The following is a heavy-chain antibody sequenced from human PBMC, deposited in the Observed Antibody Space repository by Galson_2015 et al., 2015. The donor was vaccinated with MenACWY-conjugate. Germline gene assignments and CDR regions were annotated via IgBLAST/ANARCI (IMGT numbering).Heavy chain of an antibody. V-gene: IGHV4-39*01. J-gene: IGHJ4*02. CDR1: GGSISSSSYY. D-gene: IGHD6-13*01. CDR2: IYYSGST. CDR3: ARMGIAAAGTFSEFDY. Sequence: SETLSLTCTVSGGSISSSSYYWGWIRQPPGKGLEWIGSIYYSGSTYYNPSLKSRVTISVDTSKNQFSLKLSSVTAADTAVYYCARMGIAAAGTFSEFDYWGQGTLVTVSS.